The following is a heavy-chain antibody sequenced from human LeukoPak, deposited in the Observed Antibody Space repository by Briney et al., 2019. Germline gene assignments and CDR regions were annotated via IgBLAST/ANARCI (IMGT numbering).Heavy chain of an antibody. CDR1: GFTSSSYA. Sequence: PGGSLRLSCAASGFTSSSYAMHWVRQAPGKGLEWVAVISYDGSNKYYADSVKGRFTISRDNSKNTLYLQMNSLRAEDTAVYYCARAFMTPGGLDYWGQGTLVTVSS. CDR2: ISYDGSNK. D-gene: IGHD2/OR15-2a*01. CDR3: ARAFMTPGGLDY. V-gene: IGHV3-30-3*01. J-gene: IGHJ4*02.